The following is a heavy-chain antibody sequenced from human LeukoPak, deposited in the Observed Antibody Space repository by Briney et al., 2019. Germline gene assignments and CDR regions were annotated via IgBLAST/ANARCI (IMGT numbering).Heavy chain of an antibody. CDR1: GFTFSSYS. V-gene: IGHV3-21*01. CDR3: ARAAGTVTTQWYFDY. J-gene: IGHJ4*02. Sequence: PGGSLRLSCAASGFTFSSYSMNWVRQAPGKGLEWVSSISSSSSYIYYADPVKGRFTISRDNSKNTLYLQMNSLRAEDTAVYYCARAAGTVTTQWYFDYWGQGTLVTVSS. D-gene: IGHD4-17*01. CDR2: ISSSSSYI.